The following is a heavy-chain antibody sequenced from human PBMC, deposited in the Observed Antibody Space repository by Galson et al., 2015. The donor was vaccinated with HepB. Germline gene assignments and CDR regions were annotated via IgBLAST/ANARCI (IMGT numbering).Heavy chain of an antibody. Sequence: SVKVSCRASGYTFTSYHIHWVRQVSGQGLEWMGMINPSDGSTNYAQKFQGRVTMTRDTSTSTVYMELSSLRSEDTAVYYCARDSLGSYQFHYWGQGTLVTVSS. V-gene: IGHV1-46*01. CDR3: ARDSLGSYQFHY. D-gene: IGHD1-26*01. CDR2: INPSDGST. J-gene: IGHJ4*02. CDR1: GYTFTSYH.